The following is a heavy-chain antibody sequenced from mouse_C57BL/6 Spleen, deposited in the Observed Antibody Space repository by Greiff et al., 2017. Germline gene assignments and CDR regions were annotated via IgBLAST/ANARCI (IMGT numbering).Heavy chain of an antibody. Sequence: VQLQQSGAELVRPGTSVKMSCKASGYTFTNYWIGWAKQRPGHGLEGIGDIYPGGGYTNYNEKFKGKATLTADKSSSPAYMQFSSLTAEDSAIYYCARGGIDYYGSLDYWGQGTTLTVSS. CDR1: GYTFTNYW. CDR2: IYPGGGYT. D-gene: IGHD1-1*01. V-gene: IGHV1-63*01. CDR3: ARGGIDYYGSLDY. J-gene: IGHJ2*01.